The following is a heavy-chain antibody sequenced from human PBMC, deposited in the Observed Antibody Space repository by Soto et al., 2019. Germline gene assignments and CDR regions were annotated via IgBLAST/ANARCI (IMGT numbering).Heavy chain of an antibody. CDR2: IIPIFGTA. J-gene: IGHJ6*02. V-gene: IGHV1-69*01. Sequence: QVQLVQSGAEVKKPGSSVKISCKASGGTFSSYAISWVRQAPGQGLAWMGGIIPIFGTANYAQKVQGRVTITADEFTSTAYMELSSLRSEDTAVYYCAREPQLVSYYYYGMDVWGQGTTVTVSS. CDR1: GGTFSSYA. CDR3: AREPQLVSYYYYGMDV. D-gene: IGHD6-13*01.